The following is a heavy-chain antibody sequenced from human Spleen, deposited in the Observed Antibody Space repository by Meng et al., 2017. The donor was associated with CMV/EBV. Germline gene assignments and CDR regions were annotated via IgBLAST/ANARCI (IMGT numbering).Heavy chain of an antibody. V-gene: IGHV4-4*07. Sequence: QLQDAGPGLVMSSENLSLTSTVSGGSISSYYWSWIRQPAGKGLEWIGRIYTSWSTNYNPSLKSRVTMSVDTSKNQFSLKLSSVTAADTAVYYCARILWFGELQYYFDYWGQGTLVTASS. CDR1: GGSISSYY. D-gene: IGHD3-10*01. J-gene: IGHJ4*02. CDR3: ARILWFGELQYYFDY. CDR2: IYTSWST.